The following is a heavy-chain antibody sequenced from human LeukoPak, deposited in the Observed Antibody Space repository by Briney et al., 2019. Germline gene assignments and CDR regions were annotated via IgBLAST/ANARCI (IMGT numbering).Heavy chain of an antibody. J-gene: IGHJ4*02. D-gene: IGHD2-15*01. CDR2: ISSTSGYI. Sequence: GGSLRLSCAPSGLSFSSYTIHWVRQAPGKGLEWVSSISSTSGYIHYADSVKGRFTISRHNSKNTLYLQMNSLRAEDTAVYYCARDIGSDLDYWGQGTLVTVSS. CDR3: ARDIGSDLDY. V-gene: IGHV3-21*04. CDR1: GLSFSSYT.